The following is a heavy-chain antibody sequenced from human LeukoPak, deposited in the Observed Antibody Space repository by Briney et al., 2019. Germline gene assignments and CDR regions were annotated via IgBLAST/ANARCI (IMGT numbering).Heavy chain of an antibody. V-gene: IGHV4-34*01. J-gene: IGHJ4*02. Sequence: SETLSLTCAVYGGSFSGHYWSWIRQPPGKGLEWIGEINHSGSTNYNPSLKSRVTISVDTSKNQFSLKLSSVTAADTAVYYCARERNRPGTAPNVYYFDYWGQGTLVTVSS. CDR2: INHSGST. D-gene: IGHD5-18*01. CDR1: GGSFSGHY. CDR3: ARERNRPGTAPNVYYFDY.